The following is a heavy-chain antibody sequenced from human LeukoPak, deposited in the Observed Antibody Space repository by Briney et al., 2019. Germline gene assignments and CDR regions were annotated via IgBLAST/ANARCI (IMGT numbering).Heavy chain of an antibody. CDR3: AQGDYGAQKGSTGYYYYYYMDV. Sequence: GGSLRLSCAASGFTFSSYAMHWVRQAPGKGLEYVSALSSNGGSTYYANSVKGRFTMSRDNSKNTLYLQMRRLRAEDTAVYYCAQGDYGAQKGSTGYYYYYYMDVWGKGTTVTISS. D-gene: IGHD4-17*01. J-gene: IGHJ6*03. CDR2: LSSNGGST. V-gene: IGHV3-64*01. CDR1: GFTFSSYA.